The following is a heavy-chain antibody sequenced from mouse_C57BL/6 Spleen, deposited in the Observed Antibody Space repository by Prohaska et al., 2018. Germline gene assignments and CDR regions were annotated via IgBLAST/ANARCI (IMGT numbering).Heavy chain of an antibody. V-gene: IGHV1-69*02. CDR3: ARGTITYYFDY. J-gene: IGHJ2*01. CDR1: NSYW. CDR2: IDPSDSYT. Sequence: NSYWMHWVKQRPGQGLEWIGEIDPSDSYTNYNQKFKGKATLTVDKSSSTAYMQLSSLTSEDSAVYYCARGTITYYFDYWGQGTTLTVSS. D-gene: IGHD1-3*01.